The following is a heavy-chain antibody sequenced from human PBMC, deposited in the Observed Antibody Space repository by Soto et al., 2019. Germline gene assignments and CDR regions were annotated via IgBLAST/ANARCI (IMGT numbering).Heavy chain of an antibody. D-gene: IGHD6-13*01. Sequence: PSETLSLTCTVSGGSISSYYWSWIRQPPGKGLEWIGYIYYSGSTNYNPSLKSRVTISVDTSKNQFSLKLSSVTAADTAVYYCAREGSSWYSLNWFDPWGQGTLVTVSS. CDR1: GGSISSYY. V-gene: IGHV4-59*01. J-gene: IGHJ5*02. CDR3: AREGSSWYSLNWFDP. CDR2: IYYSGST.